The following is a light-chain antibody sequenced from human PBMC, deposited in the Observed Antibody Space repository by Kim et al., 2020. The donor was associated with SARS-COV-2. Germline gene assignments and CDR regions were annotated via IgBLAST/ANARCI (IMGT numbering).Light chain of an antibody. V-gene: IGKV3-11*01. CDR1: QSVSSY. Sequence: ESVLTQSPATLSLSPGERATLSCRASQSVSSYLAWYQQKPGQAPRLLIYDASNRATGIPARFSGSGSGTDFTLTISSLEPEDFAVYYCQQRSSSWTFGQGTKVDIK. CDR2: DAS. CDR3: QQRSSSWT. J-gene: IGKJ1*01.